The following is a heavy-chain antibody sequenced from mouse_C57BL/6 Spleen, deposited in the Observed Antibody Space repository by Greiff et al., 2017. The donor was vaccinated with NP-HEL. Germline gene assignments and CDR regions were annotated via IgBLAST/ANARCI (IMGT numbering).Heavy chain of an antibody. V-gene: IGHV1-82*01. CDR1: GYAFSSSW. D-gene: IGHD1-1*01. CDR2: IYPGDGDT. Sequence: LVESGASVKISCKASGYAFSSSWMNWVKQRPGKGLEWIGRIYPGDGDTNYNGKFKGKATLTADKSSSTAYMQLSSLTSEDSAVYFCARSSSKYYYAMDYWGQGTSVTVSS. J-gene: IGHJ4*01. CDR3: ARSSSKYYYAMDY.